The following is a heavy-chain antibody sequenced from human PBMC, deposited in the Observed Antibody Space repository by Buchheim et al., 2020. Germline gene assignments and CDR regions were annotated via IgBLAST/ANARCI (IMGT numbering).Heavy chain of an antibody. CDR2: ISGSGGST. CDR1: GFTFSSYA. V-gene: IGHV3-23*04. CDR3: AKGVGNFWSGSLLYYYYYGMDV. J-gene: IGHJ6*02. Sequence: EVQLVESGGGLVQPGGSLRLSCAASGFTFSSYAMSWVRQAPGKGLEWVSAISGSGGSTYYADSVKGRFTISRDNSKNTLYLQMNSLRAEDTAVYYCAKGVGNFWSGSLLYYYYYGMDVWGQGTT. D-gene: IGHD3-3*01.